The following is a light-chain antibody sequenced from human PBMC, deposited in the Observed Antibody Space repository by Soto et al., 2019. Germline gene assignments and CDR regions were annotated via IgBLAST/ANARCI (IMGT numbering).Light chain of an antibody. V-gene: IGKV3-15*01. CDR2: GAS. Sequence: EIVMTQSPATLSMSLGERATLSCRASQSVSSNLAWYQQKPGQAPRLLIYGASTRATGIPARFSGSGSGTEFTLTIRSLQSEDFAVYYCQHYNDWPTFGQGTKVDIK. CDR1: QSVSSN. J-gene: IGKJ1*01. CDR3: QHYNDWPT.